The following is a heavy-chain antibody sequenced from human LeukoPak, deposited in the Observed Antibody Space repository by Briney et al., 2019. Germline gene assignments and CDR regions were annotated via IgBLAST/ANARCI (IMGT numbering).Heavy chain of an antibody. D-gene: IGHD3-16*02. V-gene: IGHV3-74*01. CDR2: INSVGCRT. CDR1: GFTLRSHW. Sequence: GGSLRLSCVASGFTLRSHWMHWVRQAPGKGLMWVSRINSVGCRTDYADSVKGRFSISRDNAKNTLFLQMSSLRGEDTAVYYCVRNSEEYVRGSYRYADAFDIWGQGTMVTVTA. CDR3: VRNSEEYVRGSYRYADAFDI. J-gene: IGHJ3*02.